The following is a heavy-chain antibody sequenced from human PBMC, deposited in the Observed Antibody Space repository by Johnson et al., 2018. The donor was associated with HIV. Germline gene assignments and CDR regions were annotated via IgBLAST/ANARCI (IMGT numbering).Heavy chain of an antibody. CDR1: GFTFIDYY. V-gene: IGHV3-20*04. Sequence: VQLVESGGGLVKPGGSLRLSCAGSGFTFIDYYMSWIRQAPGKGLEWVSGINWNGGSTGYADSVKGRFTISRDNAKNSLYLQMNSLRAEDTALYYCARHSPRGDRCYDAFDIWGQGTMVTVS. CDR2: INWNGGST. CDR3: ARHSPRGDRCYDAFDI. J-gene: IGHJ3*02. D-gene: IGHD2-15*01.